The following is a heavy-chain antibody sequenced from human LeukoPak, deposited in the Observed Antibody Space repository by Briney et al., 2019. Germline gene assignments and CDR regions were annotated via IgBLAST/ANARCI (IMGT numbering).Heavy chain of an antibody. V-gene: IGHV1-2*02. Sequence: ASVKVSCKASGYTFTGYYMHWVRQAPGQGLEWMGWINPNSGGTNYAQKFQGRVTMTRDTSISTAYMELSRLRSDDTAVYYCAREGSCSGGSCYSESEIIPSDYWGQGTLVTVSS. CDR1: GYTFTGYY. CDR3: AREGSCSGGSCYSESEIIPSDY. D-gene: IGHD2-15*01. J-gene: IGHJ4*02. CDR2: INPNSGGT.